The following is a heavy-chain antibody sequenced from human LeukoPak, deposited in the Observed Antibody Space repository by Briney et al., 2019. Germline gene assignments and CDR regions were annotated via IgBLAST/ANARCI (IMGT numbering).Heavy chain of an antibody. CDR3: ARDSSSLDY. J-gene: IGHJ4*02. V-gene: IGHV1-2*02. D-gene: IGHD6-13*01. CDR2: INPNSGGT. Sequence: GASVKVSCKASGYTFTSYGISWVRQAPGQGLEWMGWINPNSGGTNYAQKFQGRVTMTRDTSISTAYMELSRLRSDDTAVYYCARDSSSLDYWGQGTLVTVSS. CDR1: GYTFTSYG.